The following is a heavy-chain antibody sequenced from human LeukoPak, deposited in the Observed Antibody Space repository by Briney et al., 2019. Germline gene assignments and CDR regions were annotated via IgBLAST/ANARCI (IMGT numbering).Heavy chain of an antibody. J-gene: IGHJ4*02. D-gene: IGHD2/OR15-2a*01. V-gene: IGHV3-23*01. CDR1: GFTFGSYS. Sequence: PGGSLRLSCAASGFTFGSYSLSWVRQAPGKGLEWISSISSNDHSTYYAGSVKGRFTISRDNSKNTLYLQMNSLRAEDTAVYYCVSFAYWGQGTLVTVSS. CDR2: ISSNDHST. CDR3: VSFAY.